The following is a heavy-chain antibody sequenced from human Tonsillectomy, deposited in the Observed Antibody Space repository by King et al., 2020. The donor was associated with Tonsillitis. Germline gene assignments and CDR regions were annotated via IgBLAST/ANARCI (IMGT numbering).Heavy chain of an antibody. V-gene: IGHV1-18*01. CDR3: ARDPGYSSGWYLDY. J-gene: IGHJ4*02. CDR1: CYTFTSFG. D-gene: IGHD6-19*01. CDR2: ISAYDGNT. Sequence: VQLVESGAEVKKPGASVKVSCKASCYTFTSFGISWVRLAPGQGLEWMGWISAYDGNTNYAQKLQGRVTMTTDSSTSTAYMELRSLRSDDTAVYYCARDPGYSSGWYLDYWGQGTLVTVSS.